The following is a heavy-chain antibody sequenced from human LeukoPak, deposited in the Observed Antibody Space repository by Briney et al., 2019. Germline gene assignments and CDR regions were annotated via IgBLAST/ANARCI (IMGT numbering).Heavy chain of an antibody. CDR2: IYPGDSDT. CDR1: GYSFTSYW. Sequence: GESLKISCKGSGYSFTSYWIDWVRQMPGKGLEWMGIIYPGDSDTRYSPPFQGQVTISADKSISTAYLQWSSLKASDTAMYYCARHVTQGAYYFDYWGQGTLVTVSS. CDR3: ARHVTQGAYYFDY. V-gene: IGHV5-51*01. J-gene: IGHJ4*02.